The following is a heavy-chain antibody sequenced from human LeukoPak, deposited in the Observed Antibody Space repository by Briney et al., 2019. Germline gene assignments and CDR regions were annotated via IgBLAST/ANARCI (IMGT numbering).Heavy chain of an antibody. CDR2: IMPLFGTG. Sequence: ASVKVSCKASGYTFTGYYMHWVREAPGQGLEWLGGIMPLFGTGGYAQKFQSRVTITKDESTRTVYLELTSLTSDDKAVYYCPRDVHGDYGSGWFDPWGQGTLVSVSS. V-gene: IGHV1-69*05. CDR3: PRDVHGDYGSGWFDP. CDR1: GYTFTGYY. J-gene: IGHJ5*02. D-gene: IGHD4-17*01.